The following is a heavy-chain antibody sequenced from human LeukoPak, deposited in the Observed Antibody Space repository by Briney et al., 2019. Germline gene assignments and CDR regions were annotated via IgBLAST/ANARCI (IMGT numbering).Heavy chain of an antibody. V-gene: IGHV4-39*07. CDR1: GGSINTPNYY. CDR3: ARGLDYYGSGSYLPLWSYYYYMDV. J-gene: IGHJ6*03. D-gene: IGHD3-10*01. Sequence: SETLSLTCTVSGGSINTPNYYWGWIRQPPGKGLEWIGEINHSGSTNYNPSLKSRVTISVDTSKNQFSLKLSSVTAADTAVYYCARGLDYYGSGSYLPLWSYYYYMDVWGKGTTVTISS. CDR2: INHSGST.